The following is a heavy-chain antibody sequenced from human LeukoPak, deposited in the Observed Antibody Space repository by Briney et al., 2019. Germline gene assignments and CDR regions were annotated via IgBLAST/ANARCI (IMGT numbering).Heavy chain of an antibody. CDR2: INPSGGST. D-gene: IGHD1-7*01. V-gene: IGHV1-46*01. CDR3: ARDPGAITGTTEGGGAFDI. J-gene: IGHJ3*02. Sequence: ASVKVSCKASGYTFTSYYMHWVRQAPGQGLGWMGIINPSGGSTSYAQKFQGRVTMTRDMSTSTVYMELSSLRSEDTAVYYCARDPGAITGTTEGGGAFDIWGQGTMVTVSS. CDR1: GYTFTSYY.